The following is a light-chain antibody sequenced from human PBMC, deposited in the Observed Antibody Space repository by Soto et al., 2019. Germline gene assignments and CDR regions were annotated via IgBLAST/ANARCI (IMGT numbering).Light chain of an antibody. CDR2: DAS. J-gene: IGKJ4*01. CDR3: HQCGSWPLLT. CDR1: QSVSNY. V-gene: IGKV3-11*01. Sequence: ELVLTQSPATLSLSPGETSTLSCRASQSVSNYLAWYQQKPGQAPRLLIYDASARATGIPARFCGSGSGTDFTLPISSIEPADFAVYYCHQCGSWPLLTLGGGTKVELK.